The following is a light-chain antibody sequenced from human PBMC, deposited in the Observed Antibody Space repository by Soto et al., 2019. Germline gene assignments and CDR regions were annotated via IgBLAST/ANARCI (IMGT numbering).Light chain of an antibody. CDR3: QQYSDWPRT. J-gene: IGKJ1*01. Sequence: EIVMTQSPATLSVSPGERAPLSCRASQSVNSNFAWYQQIPGQAPRLLIYGAFTRVTGIPARFSGSGSGTEFTLTISSLQSEDFAVYYCQQYSDWPRTFGQGTKVEIK. CDR1: QSVNSN. V-gene: IGKV3-15*01. CDR2: GAF.